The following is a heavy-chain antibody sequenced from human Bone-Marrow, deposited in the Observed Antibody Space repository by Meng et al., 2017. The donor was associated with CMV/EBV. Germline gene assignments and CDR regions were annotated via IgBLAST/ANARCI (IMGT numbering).Heavy chain of an antibody. CDR3: ARRRSLDY. J-gene: IGHJ4*02. CDR1: GGSFSGDY. V-gene: IGHV4-34*01. CDR2: INHSGST. Sequence: GSLRLSCAVYGGSFSGDYWSWIRQPPGKGLEWIGEINHSGSTNYNPSLKSRVTISVDTSKNQFLLKLSSVTAADTAVYYCARRRSLDYWGQGTLVTVSS.